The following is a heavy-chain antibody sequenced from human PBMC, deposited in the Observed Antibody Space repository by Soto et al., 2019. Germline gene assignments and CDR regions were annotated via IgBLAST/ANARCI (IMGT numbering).Heavy chain of an antibody. J-gene: IGHJ6*02. CDR1: GGSISSYY. Sequence: SETLSLTCTVSGGSISSYYWSWIRQPPGKGLEWIGYIYYGGSTNYNPSLKSRVTISVDTSKNQFSLKLSSATAADTAVYYCARTGYSSGWPPNYYYYGMDVWGQGTTVTVS. D-gene: IGHD6-19*01. V-gene: IGHV4-59*01. CDR3: ARTGYSSGWPPNYYYYGMDV. CDR2: IYYGGST.